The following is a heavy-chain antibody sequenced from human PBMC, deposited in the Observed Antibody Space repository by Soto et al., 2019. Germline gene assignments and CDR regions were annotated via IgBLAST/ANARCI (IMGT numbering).Heavy chain of an antibody. CDR2: IYHTGRI. Sequence: PSETLSLTCTVSGVSISSSSYYWGWIRQPPGKGLEWIGSIYHTGRIYYNPSLQSRVTMSVDKSKNQFSLNLSSVTAADTAVYYCARSSRYPYDSSEGNFDYWGQGTPVTVSS. J-gene: IGHJ4*02. V-gene: IGHV4-39*07. CDR1: GVSISSSSYY. D-gene: IGHD3-22*01. CDR3: ARSSRYPYDSSEGNFDY.